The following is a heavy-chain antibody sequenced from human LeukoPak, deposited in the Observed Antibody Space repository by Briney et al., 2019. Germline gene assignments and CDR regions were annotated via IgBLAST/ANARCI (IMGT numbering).Heavy chain of an antibody. CDR1: GFTFSSYG. CDR3: AKDNRTDITRYAFAI. CDR2: ISYDGSNK. Sequence: GGSLRLSCAAAGFTFSSYGMHWVRQAPGKGLEWVAVISYDGSNKYYADSVKGRFTISRDNSKNTLYLQMNSLRAEDTAVYYCAKDNRTDITRYAFAIWGQGTMVTVSS. J-gene: IGHJ3*02. D-gene: IGHD2/OR15-2a*01. V-gene: IGHV3-30*18.